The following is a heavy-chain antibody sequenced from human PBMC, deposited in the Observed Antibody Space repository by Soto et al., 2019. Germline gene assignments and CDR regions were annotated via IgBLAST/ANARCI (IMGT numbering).Heavy chain of an antibody. CDR2: IDHGSGRA. Sequence: QVQLVQSGAEVKKPGASVRVSCKPSGYTLRNYAIHWVRQAAGQSLEWLAWIDHGSGRATYSQKVQGRIIVTSDNSATTSYMDLTRLTSEDTAVYFCTSDLNGGTPFEQWGQGALVMVSS. V-gene: IGHV1-3*01. CDR3: TSDLNGGTPFEQ. J-gene: IGHJ1*01. CDR1: GYTLRNYA. D-gene: IGHD2-8*01.